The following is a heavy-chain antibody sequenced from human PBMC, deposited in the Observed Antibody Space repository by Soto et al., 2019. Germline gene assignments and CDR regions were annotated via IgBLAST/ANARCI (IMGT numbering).Heavy chain of an antibody. CDR1: GFTFSDYY. CDR3: ARVLLRYFDWLVYFQH. V-gene: IGHV3-11*01. Sequence: QVQLVESGGGLVKPGGSLRLSCAASGFTFSDYYMSWIRQAPGKGLAWVSYISSSGSTIYYADSVKGRFTISRDNAKNSLYLQMNSLRAEDTAVYYCARVLLRYFDWLVYFQHWGQGTLVTVSS. J-gene: IGHJ1*01. D-gene: IGHD3-9*01. CDR2: ISSSGSTI.